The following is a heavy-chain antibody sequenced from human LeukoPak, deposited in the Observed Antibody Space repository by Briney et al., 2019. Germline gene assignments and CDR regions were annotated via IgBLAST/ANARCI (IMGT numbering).Heavy chain of an antibody. J-gene: IGHJ6*03. CDR3: AGGVGSENYYYYYMDV. CDR1: GGTFSSYA. D-gene: IGHD2-15*01. CDR2: IIPIFGTA. Sequence: ASVKVSCKASGGTFSSYAISWVRQAPGQGLEWMGGIIPIFGTANYAQKFQGRVTITADKSTSTAYMELSSLRSEDTAVYYCAGGVGSENYYYYYMDVWGKGTTVTVSS. V-gene: IGHV1-69*06.